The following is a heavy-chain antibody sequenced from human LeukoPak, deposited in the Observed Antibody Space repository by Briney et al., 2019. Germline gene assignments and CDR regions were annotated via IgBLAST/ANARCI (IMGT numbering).Heavy chain of an antibody. CDR2: ISGSGGST. CDR3: ARETGRQYQLLFAFDY. J-gene: IGHJ4*02. D-gene: IGHD2-2*01. Sequence: GGSLRLSCVASGFTFSSYGMHWVRQAPGKGLEWVSAISGSGGSTYYADSVKGRFTISRDNSKNTLYLQMNSLRAEDTAVYYCARETGRQYQLLFAFDYWGQGTLVTVSS. CDR1: GFTFSSYG. V-gene: IGHV3-NL1*01.